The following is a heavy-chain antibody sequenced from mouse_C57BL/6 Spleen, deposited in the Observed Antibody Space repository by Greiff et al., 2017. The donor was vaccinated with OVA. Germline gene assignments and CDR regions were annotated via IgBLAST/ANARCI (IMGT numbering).Heavy chain of an antibody. CDR1: GYTFTSYW. CDR2: IYPSDSET. J-gene: IGHJ2*01. D-gene: IGHD1-1*01. V-gene: IGHV1-61*01. Sequence: QVQLKQSGAELVRPGSSVKLSCKASGYTFTSYWMDWVKQRPGQGLEWIGNIYPSDSETHYNQKFKDKATLTVDKSSSTAYMQLSSLTSEDSAVYYCARGFYYYGSSFVDYWGQGTTLTVSS. CDR3: ARGFYYYGSSFVDY.